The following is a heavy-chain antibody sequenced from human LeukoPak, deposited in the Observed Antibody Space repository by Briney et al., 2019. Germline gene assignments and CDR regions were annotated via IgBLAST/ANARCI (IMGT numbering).Heavy chain of an antibody. V-gene: IGHV3-7*01. CDR1: GFTFTNHW. CDR2: IKEDGSEK. J-gene: IGHJ4*02. CDR3: ATGGAPRGRFEN. Sequence: GESLRLSCAASGFTFTNHWMSWVRQAPGKGLEWVANIKEDGSEKYYVDSAKGRFTISRDNAKSSLYLQMNSLRVEDTAVYYCATGGAPRGRFENWGQGTLVTVSS.